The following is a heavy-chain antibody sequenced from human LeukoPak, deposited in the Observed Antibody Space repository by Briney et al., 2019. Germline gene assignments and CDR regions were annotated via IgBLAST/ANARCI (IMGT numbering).Heavy chain of an antibody. CDR1: GGSISSYY. J-gene: IGHJ4*02. CDR3: PREGRVDFWSGGLYYFDY. V-gene: IGHV4-4*07. Sequence: SETLSLTCTVSGGSISSYYGSWIRQPAGKGLEGIGRIYTSGSTNYNPSLKSRVTMSVDTSKNQFSLKLSSVTAADTAVYYCPREGRVDFWSGGLYYFDYWGQGTLVTVSS. CDR2: IYTSGST. D-gene: IGHD3-3*01.